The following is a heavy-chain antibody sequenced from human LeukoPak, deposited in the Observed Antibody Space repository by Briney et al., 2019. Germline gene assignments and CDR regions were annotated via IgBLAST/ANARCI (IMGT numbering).Heavy chain of an antibody. CDR1: GYTFTGYY. V-gene: IGHV1-2*02. CDR2: INPNSGGT. D-gene: IGHD6-6*01. CDR3: AREDSSSPAFDY. Sequence: ASVKVSCKASGYTFTGYYMRWVRQAPGQGLEWMGWINPNSGGTNYAQKFQGRATMTRDTSISTAYMELSRLRSDDTAVYYCAREDSSSPAFDYWGQGTLVTVSS. J-gene: IGHJ4*02.